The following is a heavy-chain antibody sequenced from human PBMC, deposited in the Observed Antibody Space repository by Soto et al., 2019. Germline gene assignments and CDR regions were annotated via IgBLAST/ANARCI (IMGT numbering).Heavy chain of an antibody. D-gene: IGHD6-19*01. V-gene: IGHV3-74*01. J-gene: IGHJ4*02. CDR3: ARRGAVAGLHY. Sequence: EVQLVESGGGLVQPGGSLRVSCAASGFTFSSNWMHWVRQAPGKGLVWVSRINSDGSSTSYADSVKGRFTISRDNAKNTLYLQMNSLRAEDTAINYCARRGAVAGLHYWGQGTLVTVSS. CDR2: INSDGSST. CDR1: GFTFSSNW.